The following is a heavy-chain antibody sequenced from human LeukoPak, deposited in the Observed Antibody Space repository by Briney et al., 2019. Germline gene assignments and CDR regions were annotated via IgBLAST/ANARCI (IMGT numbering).Heavy chain of an antibody. CDR1: GFTFNNCN. V-gene: IGHV3-30*18. CDR2: ISYDGSNK. CDR3: AKDYRPHDFWSGLVDY. J-gene: IGHJ4*02. Sequence: GGSLRLSCAASGFTFNNCNMNWVRQAPGKGLEWVTLISYDGSNKYYADSVKGRFTISRDNSKNTLYLQMNSLRAEDTAVYYCAKDYRPHDFWSGLVDYWGQGTLVTVSS. D-gene: IGHD3-3*01.